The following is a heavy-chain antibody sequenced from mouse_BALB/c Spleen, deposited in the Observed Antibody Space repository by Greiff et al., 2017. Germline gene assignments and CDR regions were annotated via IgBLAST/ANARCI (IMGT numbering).Heavy chain of an antibody. CDR2: IRLKSDNYAT. CDR3: TVFITTGVGFAY. J-gene: IGHJ3*01. CDR1: GFTFSSYW. D-gene: IGHD1-1*01. Sequence: EVKLVESGGGLVQPGGSMKLSCVASGFTFSSYWMSWVRQSPEKGLEWVAEIRLKSDNYATHYAESVKGKFTISRDDSKSRLYLQMNSLRAEDTGIYYCTVFITTGVGFAYWGQGTLVTVSA. V-gene: IGHV6-3*01.